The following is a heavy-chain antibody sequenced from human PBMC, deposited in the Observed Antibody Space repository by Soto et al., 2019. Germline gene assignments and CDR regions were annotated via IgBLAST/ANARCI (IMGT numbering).Heavy chain of an antibody. Sequence: SETLSLTCTVSGGSISSGGYFWNWIRQHPGKGLEWIGYIYYSGGTYYNPSLKSRVTIPVDTSKNQFSLNLSSVTAADSAVYYCARGKGYYGSSGYYSAFDYWGQGTLVTVSS. D-gene: IGHD3-22*01. CDR3: ARGKGYYGSSGYYSAFDY. V-gene: IGHV4-31*03. J-gene: IGHJ4*02. CDR2: IYYSGGT. CDR1: GGSISSGGYF.